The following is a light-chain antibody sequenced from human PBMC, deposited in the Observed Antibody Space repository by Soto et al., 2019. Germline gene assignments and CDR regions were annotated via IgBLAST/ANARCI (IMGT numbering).Light chain of an antibody. CDR2: SAT. CDR3: QRYGGSYMYT. CDR1: QSVSSSY. V-gene: IGKV3-20*01. Sequence: EIALTQSPGTLSLSPGERATLSCRASQSVSSSYLAWYQLKPGQAPRLLIYSATSMATGIPDRFSGSGSGTAFTLTISRLEPEDFAVYYCQRYGGSYMYTFCQGTKLEIQ. J-gene: IGKJ2*01.